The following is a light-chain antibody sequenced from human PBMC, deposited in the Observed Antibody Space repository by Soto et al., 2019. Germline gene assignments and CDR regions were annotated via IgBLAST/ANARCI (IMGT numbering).Light chain of an antibody. CDR2: EDN. Sequence: QSVLTQPPSVSAAPGQKVTISCSGSSSNIGNNYVSWYQQLPGTAPKLLIYEDNKRPSGILDRFSGSKSGTSATLGITGLQTGDEADYYCGTWDNSLSAGVFGGGTKLTVL. CDR1: SSNIGNNY. CDR3: GTWDNSLSAGV. J-gene: IGLJ3*02. V-gene: IGLV1-51*02.